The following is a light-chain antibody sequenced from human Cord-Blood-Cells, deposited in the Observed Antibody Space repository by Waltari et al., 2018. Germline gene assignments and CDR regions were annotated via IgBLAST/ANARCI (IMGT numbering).Light chain of an antibody. CDR3: NSRDSSGNHVV. CDR2: GKN. J-gene: IGLJ2*01. Sequence: SSELTQDPAVSVALGMTDRITCQGSSPTRYYASLYQEKPGQAPLLIIDGKNNRPSGSPDRFSGSSSGNTASLTITGAQAEDEADYYCNSRDSSGNHVVFGGGTKLTVL. V-gene: IGLV3-19*01. CDR1: SPTRYY.